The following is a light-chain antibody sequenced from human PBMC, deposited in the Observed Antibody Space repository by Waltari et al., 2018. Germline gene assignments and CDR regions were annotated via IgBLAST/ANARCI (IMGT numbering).Light chain of an antibody. J-gene: IGKJ1*01. Sequence: EIVLTQSPGTLSLSPGERATLSCRASQSVSRSLAWYQQKPGQAPRLLIYGASSRATGIPDRFSGSGSGTDFSLPITRLEPEDFAVYYCQQYVTLPATFGQGTKVEVK. CDR2: GAS. V-gene: IGKV3-20*01. CDR3: QQYVTLPAT. CDR1: QSVSRS.